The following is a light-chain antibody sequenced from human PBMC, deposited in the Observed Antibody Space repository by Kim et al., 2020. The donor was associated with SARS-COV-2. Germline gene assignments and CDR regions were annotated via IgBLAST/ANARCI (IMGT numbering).Light chain of an antibody. CDR3: LQHNTYPFT. J-gene: IGKJ5*01. CDR1: QDIRND. V-gene: IGKV1-17*01. Sequence: ASVGDRVTITGRASQDIRNDLGWYQQNPGRAPKRLIYGASSLQSGVPSRFSGSGSGTEFTLTISSLQPEDFATYFCLQHNTYPFTFGQGTRLEIK. CDR2: GAS.